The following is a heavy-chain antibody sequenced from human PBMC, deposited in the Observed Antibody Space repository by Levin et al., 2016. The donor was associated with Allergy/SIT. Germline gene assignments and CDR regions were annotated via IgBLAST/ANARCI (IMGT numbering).Heavy chain of an antibody. CDR3: ARDLRLLKGGMDV. J-gene: IGHJ6*02. D-gene: IGHD3-10*01. Sequence: SVKVSCKASGGTFSSYAISWVRQAPGQGLEWMGGIIPIFGTANYAQKFQGRVTITADESTSTAYMELSSLRSEDTAVYYCARDLRLLKGGMDVWGQGTTVTVSS. CDR2: IIPIFGTA. V-gene: IGHV1-69*13. CDR1: GGTFSSYA.